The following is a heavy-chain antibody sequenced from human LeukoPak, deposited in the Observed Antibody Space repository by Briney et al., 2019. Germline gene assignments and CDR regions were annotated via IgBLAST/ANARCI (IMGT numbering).Heavy chain of an antibody. V-gene: IGHV1-8*01. J-gene: IGHJ4*02. Sequence: ASVKVSCKASGYTFTSYDINWVRQATGQGLEWMGWMNPNSGNTGYAQKFQGRVTMTRDTSISTAYMELSRLRSDDTAVYYCARGFRTQHFDYWGQGTLVTVSS. CDR1: GYTFTSYD. CDR3: ARGFRTQHFDY. CDR2: MNPNSGNT. D-gene: IGHD3-3*02.